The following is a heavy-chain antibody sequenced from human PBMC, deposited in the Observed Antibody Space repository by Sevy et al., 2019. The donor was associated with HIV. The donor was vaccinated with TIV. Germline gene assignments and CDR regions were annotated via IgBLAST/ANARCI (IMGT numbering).Heavy chain of an antibody. D-gene: IGHD7-27*01. J-gene: IGHJ5*02. V-gene: IGHV3-7*01. Sequence: GGSLRLSCEVSGFTFSDFWMSWVRQSPGKGLEWVAYINQDERHINLLDSVRGRFTISRDNAKNSLYLQMDSLRAEDTAIYYCARDPDWGALDRWGQRTLVTVSS. CDR3: ARDPDWGALDR. CDR2: INQDERHI. CDR1: GFTFSDFW.